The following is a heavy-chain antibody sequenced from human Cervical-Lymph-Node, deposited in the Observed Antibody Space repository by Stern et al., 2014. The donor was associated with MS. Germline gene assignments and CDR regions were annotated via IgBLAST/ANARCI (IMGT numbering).Heavy chain of an antibody. D-gene: IGHD3-10*01. V-gene: IGHV3-30*03. Sequence: QVQLVESGGGVVQPGRSLRLSCVASGFTFSNFGMHWVRQTPRKGLDWLAVISHDGSKKYYADSVKGRFAVSRDDSKNTLYLQMNSLRAEDTATYYCATNLFGSGSYPEYWGQGTLVTVSS. CDR1: GFTFSNFG. CDR3: ATNLFGSGSYPEY. J-gene: IGHJ4*02. CDR2: ISHDGSKK.